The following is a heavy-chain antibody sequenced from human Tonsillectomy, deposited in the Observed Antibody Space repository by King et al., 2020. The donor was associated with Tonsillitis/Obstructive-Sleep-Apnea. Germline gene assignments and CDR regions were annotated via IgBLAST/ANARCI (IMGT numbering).Heavy chain of an antibody. CDR1: GYTFIGYY. CDR2: INPNSGDT. J-gene: IGHJ5*02. D-gene: IGHD3-10*01. Sequence: QLVQSGAEVKKPGASVKVSCKASGYTFIGYYMHWVRQAPGQGLEWMGWINPNSGDTNYAQKFQGRVTMTRDTSISTAYMELRRLTSDDTAVYYCARGEMWFGDTWGQGTLVTVSS. V-gene: IGHV1-2*02. CDR3: ARGEMWFGDT.